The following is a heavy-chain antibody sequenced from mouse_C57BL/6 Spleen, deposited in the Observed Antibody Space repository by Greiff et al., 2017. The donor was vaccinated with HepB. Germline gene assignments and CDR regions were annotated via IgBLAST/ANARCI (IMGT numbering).Heavy chain of an antibody. J-gene: IGHJ3*01. D-gene: IGHD1-1*01. V-gene: IGHV1-80*01. CDR1: GYAFSSYW. Sequence: QVHVKQSGAELVKPGASVKISCKASGYAFSSYWMNWVKQRPGKGLEWIGQIYPGDGDTNYNGKFKGKATLTADKSSSTAYMQLSSLTSEDSAVYFCARNYGSSYWFAYWGQGTLVTVSA. CDR2: IYPGDGDT. CDR3: ARNYGSSYWFAY.